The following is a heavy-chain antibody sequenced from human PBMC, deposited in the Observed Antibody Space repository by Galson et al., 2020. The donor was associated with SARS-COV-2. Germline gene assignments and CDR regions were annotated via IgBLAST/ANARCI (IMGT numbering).Heavy chain of an antibody. Sequence: TGGSLRLSCAASGFTFSDYYMSWIRQAPGKGLEWVSYISSSGSTIYYADSVKGRFTISRDNAKNSLYLQMNSLRAEDTAVYYCAREGGYSYGYEFYYYGMDVWGQGTTVTVSS. V-gene: IGHV3-11*01. J-gene: IGHJ6*02. CDR3: AREGGYSYGYEFYYYGMDV. CDR2: ISSSGSTI. CDR1: GFTFSDYY. D-gene: IGHD5-18*01.